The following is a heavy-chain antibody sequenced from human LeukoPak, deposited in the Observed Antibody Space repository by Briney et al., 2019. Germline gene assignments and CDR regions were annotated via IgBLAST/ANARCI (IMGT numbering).Heavy chain of an antibody. J-gene: IGHJ4*02. D-gene: IGHD5-12*01. V-gene: IGHV1-69*05. Sequence: SSVKVSCKASGGTFSSYTISWVRQAPGQGLEWMGRIIPIFGTANYAQKFQGRVTITTDESTSTAYMELSSLRSEDTAVYYCARALVGATITSPFDYWGQGTLVTVSS. CDR2: IIPIFGTA. CDR1: GGTFSSYT. CDR3: ARALVGATITSPFDY.